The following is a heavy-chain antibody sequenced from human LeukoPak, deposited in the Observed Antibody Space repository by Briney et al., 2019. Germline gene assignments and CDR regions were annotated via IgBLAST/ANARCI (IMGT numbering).Heavy chain of an antibody. D-gene: IGHD3-22*01. CDR2: IIPIFGTA. J-gene: IGHJ4*02. CDR1: GGTFSSYA. CDR3: ARGPPMYSYGSSAYHYDYFAY. Sequence: SVKVSCKASGGTFSSYAISWVRQAPGQGLEWMGGIIPIFGTANYAQKFQGRVTITADESTSTAYMELSSLRSEDTAVYYCARGPPMYSYGSSAYHYDYFAYWGQGSLVTVSS. V-gene: IGHV1-69*13.